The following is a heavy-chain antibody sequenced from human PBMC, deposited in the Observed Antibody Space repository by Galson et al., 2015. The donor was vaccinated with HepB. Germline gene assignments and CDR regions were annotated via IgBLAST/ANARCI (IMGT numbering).Heavy chain of an antibody. CDR1: GFTFSSYA. CDR2: ISYDGSNK. V-gene: IGHV3-30*04. CDR3: ARGLRSTSSPPGY. J-gene: IGHJ4*02. D-gene: IGHD2-2*01. Sequence: SLRLSCAASGFTFSSYAMHWVRQAPGKGLEWVAVISYDGSNKYYADSVKGRFTISRDNSKNTLYLQMNSLRAEDTAMYYCARGLRSTSSPPGYWGQGTLVTVSS.